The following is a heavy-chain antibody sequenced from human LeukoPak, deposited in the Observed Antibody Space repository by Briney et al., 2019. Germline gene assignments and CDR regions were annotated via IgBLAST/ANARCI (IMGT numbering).Heavy chain of an antibody. Sequence: GGSLRLSCAASGFTVSSNYMSWVRQAPGKGLEWVSVIYSGGSTYYADSVKGRFTISRDNSKNTLYLQMDSLRAEDTAVYYCAREDYGGYSVYFQHWGQGTLVTVSS. CDR3: AREDYGGYSVYFQH. CDR1: GFTVSSNY. J-gene: IGHJ1*01. V-gene: IGHV3-53*01. D-gene: IGHD4-17*01. CDR2: IYSGGST.